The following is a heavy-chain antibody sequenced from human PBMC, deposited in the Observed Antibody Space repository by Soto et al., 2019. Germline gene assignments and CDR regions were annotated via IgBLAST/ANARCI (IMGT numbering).Heavy chain of an antibody. CDR2: IFYSGST. CDR1: GGSISGHY. CDR3: ARVGSSGWAPDY. D-gene: IGHD6-19*01. V-gene: IGHV4-59*11. J-gene: IGHJ4*02. Sequence: ETLSLTRTVSGGSISGHYWIWIRQPPGKGLEWIGYIFYSGSTNYNPSLKSRVTISVDTTKNQFSLKLSSVTAADTAVYYCARVGSSGWAPDYWGQGTLVTVSS.